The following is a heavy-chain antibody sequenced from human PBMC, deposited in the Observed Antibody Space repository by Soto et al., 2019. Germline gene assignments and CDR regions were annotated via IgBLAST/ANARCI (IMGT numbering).Heavy chain of an antibody. J-gene: IGHJ6*02. V-gene: IGHV1-69*13. D-gene: IGHD5-12*01. CDR2: IIPIFGTA. Sequence: SVKVSCRASGGTFSCYAISWVRQTPGQGLEWMGGIIPIFGTANYAQKFQGRVTITADESTSTAYMELSSLRSEDTAVYYRAKQEMATINDYYYGMDVWGQGTTVTVSS. CDR1: GGTFSCYA. CDR3: AKQEMATINDYYYGMDV.